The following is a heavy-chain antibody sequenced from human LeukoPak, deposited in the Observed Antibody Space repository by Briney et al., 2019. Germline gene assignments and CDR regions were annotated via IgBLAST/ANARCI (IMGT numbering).Heavy chain of an antibody. V-gene: IGHV3-23*01. J-gene: IGHJ4*02. CDR1: GFTFSSYA. Sequence: GGSLRLSCVVSGFTFSSYAMSWVRQAPGKGLEWVSGISGSGGSTYYADSVKGRFTISRDNSKNTLYLQMNSLRAEDTAVYYCAKATLRAVYYFDYWGQGTLVTVSS. D-gene: IGHD2/OR15-2a*01. CDR3: AKATLRAVYYFDY. CDR2: ISGSGGST.